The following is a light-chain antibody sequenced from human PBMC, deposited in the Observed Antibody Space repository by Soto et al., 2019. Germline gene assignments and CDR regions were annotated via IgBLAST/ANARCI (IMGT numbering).Light chain of an antibody. CDR2: STS. Sequence: EIVLTQSPGTLSLSPGERGTLSCRASQRFGSSNLAWYQQKPGQAPRLLIYSTSSRATGIPDRFSGTGSGTDFTLTISRLEPEDFAVYYCQQYNEWPLTFGGGTKVDIK. V-gene: IGKV3-20*01. CDR3: QQYNEWPLT. J-gene: IGKJ4*01. CDR1: QRFGSSN.